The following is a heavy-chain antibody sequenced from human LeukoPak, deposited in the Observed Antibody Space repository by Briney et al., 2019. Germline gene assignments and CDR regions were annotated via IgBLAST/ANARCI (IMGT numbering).Heavy chain of an antibody. CDR2: INHSGST. CDR3: ARGLNYDFWSDRADYFDY. J-gene: IGHJ4*02. V-gene: IGHV4-34*01. CDR1: GGSFSGYY. Sequence: SETLSLTCAVYGGSFSGYYWSWIRQPPGKGLERIGEINHSGSTNYNPSLKSRVTISVDTSKNQFSLKLSSVTAADTAVYYCARGLNYDFWSDRADYFDYWGQGTLVTVSS. D-gene: IGHD3-3*01.